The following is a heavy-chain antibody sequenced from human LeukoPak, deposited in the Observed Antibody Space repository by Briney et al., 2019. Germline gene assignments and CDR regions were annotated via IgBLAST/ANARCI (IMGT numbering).Heavy chain of an antibody. CDR1: GFTFSSYS. J-gene: IGHJ4*02. CDR3: AKEYSSWSYHFDH. CDR2: ISSSSSYI. V-gene: IGHV3-21*01. D-gene: IGHD6-6*01. Sequence: PGGSLRLSCAASGFTFSSYSMNWVRQAPGKGLEWVSSISSSSSYIYYADSVKGRFTISRDNAKNSLYLQMNSLRAEDTAVYYCAKEYSSWSYHFDHWGQGTLVTVSS.